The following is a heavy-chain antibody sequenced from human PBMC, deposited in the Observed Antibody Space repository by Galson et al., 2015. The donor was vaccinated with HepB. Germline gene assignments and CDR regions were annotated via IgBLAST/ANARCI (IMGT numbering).Heavy chain of an antibody. D-gene: IGHD6-19*01. J-gene: IGHJ6*02. CDR2: INHSGRT. CDR1: GGSFSGYY. V-gene: IGHV4-34*01. Sequence: TLSLTCAVYGGSFSGYYWSWIRQPPGKGLEWIGEINHSGRTNYNPSLKSRVTISVDTSKNQLSLNLSYLTAADTAVYYCARDRRLLYYYYNGMDVWGQGTTVTVSS. CDR3: ARDRRLLYYYYNGMDV.